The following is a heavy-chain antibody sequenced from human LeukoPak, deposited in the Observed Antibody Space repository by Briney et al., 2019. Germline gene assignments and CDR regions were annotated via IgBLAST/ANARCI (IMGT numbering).Heavy chain of an antibody. CDR2: IKQDGSEK. CDR3: ARKGYSYGGFDY. Sequence: GGSLRLSCAASGFTFSTYWMSRVRQAPGKGLEWVANIKQDGSEKYYVGPVKGRFTISRDNAENSLYLQMNSLRAEDTAVYYCARKGYSYGGFDYWGQGTLVTVSS. D-gene: IGHD5-18*01. CDR1: GFTFSTYW. V-gene: IGHV3-7*01. J-gene: IGHJ4*02.